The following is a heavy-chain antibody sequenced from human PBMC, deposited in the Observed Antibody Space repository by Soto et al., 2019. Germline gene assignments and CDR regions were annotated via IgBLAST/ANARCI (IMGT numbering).Heavy chain of an antibody. J-gene: IGHJ4*02. V-gene: IGHV3-30*02. CDR3: AQDRGSCSGGTCFYSIYY. D-gene: IGHD2-15*01. Sequence: DSVKGRFTISRDNSKNTLYLQMNSLRPDDTAVYYCAQDRGSCSGGTCFYSIYYWGQGTLVTVSS.